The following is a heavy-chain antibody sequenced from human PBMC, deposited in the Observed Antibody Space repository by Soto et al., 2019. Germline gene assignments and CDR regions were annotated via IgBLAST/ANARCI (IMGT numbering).Heavy chain of an antibody. Sequence: PSETLSLTCAVSGGSISSGGYSWSWIRQPPGKGLEWIGYIYHSGSTYYNPSLRSRVTISVDRSKNQFSLKLSSVTAADTAVYYCAKDLDGYNYDPGMDVWGQGTTVTVSS. CDR1: GGSISSGGYS. J-gene: IGHJ6*02. D-gene: IGHD5-12*01. CDR2: IYHSGST. V-gene: IGHV4-30-2*01. CDR3: AKDLDGYNYDPGMDV.